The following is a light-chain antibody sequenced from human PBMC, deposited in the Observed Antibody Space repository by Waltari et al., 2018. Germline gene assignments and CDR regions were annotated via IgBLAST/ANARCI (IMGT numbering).Light chain of an antibody. J-gene: IGKJ2*01. CDR1: QNVRSN. CDR2: GAS. Sequence: IVMTQSPATLSVSPGERAPPSCRASQNVRSNLAWYQQKPGQAPRLLIYGASTRATDVPARFGGSGFGTEFTLTISSLQSEDFAVYYCQHYEGWPPSYTFGQGTKVEI. CDR3: QHYEGWPPSYT. V-gene: IGKV3-15*01.